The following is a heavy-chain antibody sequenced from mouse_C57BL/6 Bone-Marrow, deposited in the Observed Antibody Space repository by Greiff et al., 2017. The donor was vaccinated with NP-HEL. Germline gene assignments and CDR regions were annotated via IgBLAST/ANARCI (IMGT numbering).Heavy chain of an antibody. Sequence: QVQLQQPGAELVMPGASVKLSCKASGYTFTSYWMHWVKQRPGQGLEWIGEIDPSDSYTNYNQKFKGKFTLTVDKSPSTAYMQLSSRTSEDSAVYYCAVYGSWYFDVWGRGTTVTVSA. CDR2: IDPSDSYT. CDR1: GYTFTSYW. J-gene: IGHJ1*03. CDR3: AVYGSWYFDV. V-gene: IGHV1-69*01. D-gene: IGHD1-1*01.